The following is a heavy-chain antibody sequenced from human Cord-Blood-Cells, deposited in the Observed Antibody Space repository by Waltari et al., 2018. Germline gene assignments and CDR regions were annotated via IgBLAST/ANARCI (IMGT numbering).Heavy chain of an antibody. Sequence: EVQLVESGGGLVQPGRSLRLSCAASGFTFADSAMHWFRQAPGKGLEWVSGISWNSGSIGYADSVKGRFTISRDNAKNSLYLQMNSLRAEDMALYYCAKAQRGYGTSFFDYWGQGTLVTVSS. D-gene: IGHD1-1*01. J-gene: IGHJ4*02. CDR3: AKAQRGYGTSFFDY. CDR2: ISWNSGSI. V-gene: IGHV3-9*03. CDR1: GFTFADSA.